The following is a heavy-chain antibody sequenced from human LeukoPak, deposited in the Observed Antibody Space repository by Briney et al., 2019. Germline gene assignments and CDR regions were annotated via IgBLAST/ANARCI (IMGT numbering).Heavy chain of an antibody. CDR2: INPNSGGT. CDR3: ARAPLLLWFGELPDAFDI. J-gene: IGHJ3*02. V-gene: IGHV1-2*02. D-gene: IGHD3-10*01. CDR1: GYTFTGYY. Sequence: ASVKVSCTASGYTFTGYYMHWVRQAPGQGLEWMGWINPNSGGTNYAQKFQGRVTMTRDTSISTAYMELSRLRSDDTAVYYCARAPLLLWFGELPDAFDIWGQGTMVTVSS.